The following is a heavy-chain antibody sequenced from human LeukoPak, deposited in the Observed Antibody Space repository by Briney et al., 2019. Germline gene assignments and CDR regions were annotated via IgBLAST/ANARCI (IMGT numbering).Heavy chain of an antibody. CDR3: ARHPGDGDYGMDV. Sequence: KTSETLSLTCTVSGGSISSGDYYWSWIRQPPGKGLEWIGYIYYSGSTYYNPSLKSRDSTSVDTSENQFSLKLSSVTAADTAVYYCARHPGDGDYGMDVWGKGTTVTVSS. D-gene: IGHD4-17*01. V-gene: IGHV4-30-4*01. CDR2: IYYSGST. CDR1: GGSISSGDYY. J-gene: IGHJ6*04.